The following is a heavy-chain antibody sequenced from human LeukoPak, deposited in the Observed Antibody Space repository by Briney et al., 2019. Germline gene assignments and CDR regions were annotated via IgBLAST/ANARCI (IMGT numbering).Heavy chain of an antibody. CDR3: AKGRTAVAGTLDY. CDR2: IYAGGST. V-gene: IGHV3-66*01. Sequence: PGGSLRLSCAASGFTVSGNYMSWVRQAPGKGLEWVSVIYAGGSTYYTESVKGRFTISRDNSKNTVYLQMNSLRAEDTAVYYCAKGRTAVAGTLDYWGQGTLVTVSS. CDR1: GFTVSGNY. D-gene: IGHD6-19*01. J-gene: IGHJ4*02.